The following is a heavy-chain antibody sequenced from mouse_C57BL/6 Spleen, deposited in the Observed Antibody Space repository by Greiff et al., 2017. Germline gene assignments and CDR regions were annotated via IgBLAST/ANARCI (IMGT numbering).Heavy chain of an antibody. V-gene: IGHV1-52*01. CDR1: GYTFTSYW. J-gene: IGHJ3*01. Sequence: QVQLQQPGAELVRPGSSVKLSCKASGYTFTSYWMHWVKQRPIQGLEWIGNIDPSDSETHYNQKFKDKATLTVDKSSSTAYMQLSSLTSADSAVYYCARGRSNYEGFAYWGQGTLVTVSA. CDR2: IDPSDSET. CDR3: ARGRSNYEGFAY. D-gene: IGHD2-5*01.